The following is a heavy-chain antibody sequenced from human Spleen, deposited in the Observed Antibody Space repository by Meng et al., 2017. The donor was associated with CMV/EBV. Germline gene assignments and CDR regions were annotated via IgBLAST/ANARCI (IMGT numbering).Heavy chain of an antibody. V-gene: IGHV1-2*02. D-gene: IGHD4-23*01. CDR2: INPNSGGT. J-gene: IGHJ4*02. Sequence: SVRVSCKASGYTFTGYYMHWVRQAPGQGLEWMGWINPNSGGTNYAQKFQGRVTMTRDTSISAAYMELSRLRSDDTAIYFCAGSGNLDYWGQGTLVTVSS. CDR3: AGSGNLDY. CDR1: GYTFTGYY.